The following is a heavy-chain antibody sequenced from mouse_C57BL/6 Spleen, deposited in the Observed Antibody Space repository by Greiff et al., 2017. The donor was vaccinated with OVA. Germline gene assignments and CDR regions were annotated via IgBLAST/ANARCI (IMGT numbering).Heavy chain of an antibody. V-gene: IGHV1-52*01. Sequence: QVQLQQPGAELVRPGSSVKLSCKASGYTFTSYWMHLVKQRPIQSLEWIGNIDPSDSETHYNQKFKDKATFTVDKSSSTAYMQISSLTSEDSAVYYCARRRIDGNYENWYFDVWGTGTTVTVSA. CDR1: GYTFTSYW. D-gene: IGHD2-1*01. CDR3: ARRRIDGNYENWYFDV. CDR2: IDPSDSET. J-gene: IGHJ1*03.